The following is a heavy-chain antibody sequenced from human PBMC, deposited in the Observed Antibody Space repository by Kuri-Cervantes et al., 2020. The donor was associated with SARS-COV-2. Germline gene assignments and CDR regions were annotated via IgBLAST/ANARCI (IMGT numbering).Heavy chain of an antibody. CDR1: TFTFRSCS. D-gene: IGHD3-3*01. CDR3: TRDEFWSDYSNY. CDR2: IRSKAYGGTT. V-gene: IGHV3-49*02. J-gene: IGHJ4*02. Sequence: GESLKISCAASTFTFRSCSMRRVRQAPGKGLEWVGFIRSKAYGGTTEYAASVKVRFTISRDDSQSIAYLQMNSLKTEDTAVYCCTRDEFWSDYSNYWGQGTLVTVSS.